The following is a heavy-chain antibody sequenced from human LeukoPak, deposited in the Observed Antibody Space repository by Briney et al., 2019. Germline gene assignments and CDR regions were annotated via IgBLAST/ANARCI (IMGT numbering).Heavy chain of an antibody. CDR2: ISGSGGST. D-gene: IGHD3-3*01. CDR1: GFTFSSYA. Sequence: PGGSLRLSCAASGFTFSSYAMSWDRQAPGKGLEWVSAISGSGGSTYYADSVKGRFTISRDNSKNTLYLQMNSLRAEDTAVYYCAKDGSYDFWSGYPLYYYYGMDVWGQGTTVTVSS. CDR3: AKDGSYDFWSGYPLYYYYGMDV. J-gene: IGHJ6*02. V-gene: IGHV3-23*01.